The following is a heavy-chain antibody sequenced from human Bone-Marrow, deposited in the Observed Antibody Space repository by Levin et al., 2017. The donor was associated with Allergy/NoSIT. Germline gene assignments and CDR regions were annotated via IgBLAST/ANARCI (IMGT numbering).Heavy chain of an antibody. V-gene: IGHV3-48*03. D-gene: IGHD2-15*01. Sequence: GESLKISCAASGFSFSDYEMNWVRQAPGKGLEWISYISSSGSTKYYADSVKGRFTISTKNSLYLQMNSLRADDTAIYYCARDKRSGGVTPDWYFALWGRGTLVIVSS. CDR3: ARDKRSGGVTPDWYFAL. CDR1: GFSFSDYE. J-gene: IGHJ2*01. CDR2: ISSSGSTK.